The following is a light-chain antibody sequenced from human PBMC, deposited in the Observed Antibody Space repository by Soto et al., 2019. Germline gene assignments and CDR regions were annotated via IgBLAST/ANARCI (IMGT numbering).Light chain of an antibody. CDR2: EVS. CDR1: SSDLGTYHF. Sequence: SALTQPASVSGSPGQSITLSCTGTSSDLGTYHFVSWYQQHPDKAPKLMIYEVSNRPSGVSNRFSGSKSGNTASLTISGLQAEDEADYYCSSYTTSSTRVFGTGTKLTVL. CDR3: SSYTTSSTRV. J-gene: IGLJ1*01. V-gene: IGLV2-14*01.